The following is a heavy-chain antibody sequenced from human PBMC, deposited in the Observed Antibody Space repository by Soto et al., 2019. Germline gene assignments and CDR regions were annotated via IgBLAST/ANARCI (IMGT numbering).Heavy chain of an antibody. V-gene: IGHV3-7*03. CDR2: IDTDGSRK. J-gene: IGHJ6*02. D-gene: IGHD4-17*01. CDR1: GCDCITKK. Sequence: LKGTCVDPGCDCITKKKYLGRHSPLKGLEWVANIDTDGSRKNYVDSVKGRFIIPRDNAKNSLFLQMNSLRAEDTAVYYCGRVPLDGNYANGVDVWGQGTTVTVSS. CDR3: GRVPLDGNYANGVDV.